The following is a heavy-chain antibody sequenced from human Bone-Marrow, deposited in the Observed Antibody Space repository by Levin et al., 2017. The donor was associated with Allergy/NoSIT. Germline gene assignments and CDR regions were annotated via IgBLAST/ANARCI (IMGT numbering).Heavy chain of an antibody. D-gene: IGHD3-16*01. CDR2: ISSSSSYI. J-gene: IGHJ4*02. CDR3: ARDLLGGVGRLDY. V-gene: IGHV3-21*01. Sequence: GGSLRLSCAASGFTFSSYSMNWVRQAPGKGLEWVSSISSSSSYIYYADSVKGRFTISRDNAKNSLYLQMNSLRAEDTAVYYCARDLLGGVGRLDYWGQGTLVTVSS. CDR1: GFTFSSYS.